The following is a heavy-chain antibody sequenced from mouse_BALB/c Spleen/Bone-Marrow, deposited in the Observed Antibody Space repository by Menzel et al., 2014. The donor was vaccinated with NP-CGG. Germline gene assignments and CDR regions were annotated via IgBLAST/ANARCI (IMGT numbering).Heavy chain of an antibody. D-gene: IGHD1-1*02. J-gene: IGHJ2*01. V-gene: IGHV1-18*01. CDR1: YT. Sequence: YTIRWVKQSHGKSLEWIGDFNPNNGGTDYNQKFQDKATLTVDKSSRTAFMEFRSLTFEDSAVYYCARARWYDYWGQGTTLTVSS. CDR2: FNPNNGGT. CDR3: ARARWYDY.